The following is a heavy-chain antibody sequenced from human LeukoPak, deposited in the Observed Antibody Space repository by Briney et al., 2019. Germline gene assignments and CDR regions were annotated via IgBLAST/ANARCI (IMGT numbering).Heavy chain of an antibody. V-gene: IGHV3-33*08. Sequence: PGESLRLSCATSGFTFSSSTFGSYTMHWVRQAPGKGLEWVAVIWYDGSKEYYADSVKGRFTISRDSSKNMVYLQMNSLRTEDTAVYYCARDVDFHFDDWGQGTLVAVSS. J-gene: IGHJ4*02. CDR2: IWYDGSKE. CDR3: ARDVDFHFDD. CDR1: GFTFSSSTFGSYT. D-gene: IGHD3-3*01.